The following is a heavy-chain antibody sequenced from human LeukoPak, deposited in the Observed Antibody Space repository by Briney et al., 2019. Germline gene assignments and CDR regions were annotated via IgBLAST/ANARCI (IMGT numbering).Heavy chain of an antibody. D-gene: IGHD2-2*01. CDR2: ISGSGGST. CDR3: AKTTRGAGCISTTCSFFDY. Sequence: GESLKISCAASGFPFSSYAMSWVRQAPGKGLEWVSAISGSGGSTYYADSVKGRFTISRDNSKNTLYLQMNSLRAEDTAVFYCAKTTRGAGCISTTCSFFDYWGQGTLVTVSS. V-gene: IGHV3-23*01. J-gene: IGHJ4*02. CDR1: GFPFSSYA.